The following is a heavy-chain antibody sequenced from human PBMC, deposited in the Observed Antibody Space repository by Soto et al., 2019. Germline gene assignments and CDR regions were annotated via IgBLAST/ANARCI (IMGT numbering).Heavy chain of an antibody. D-gene: IGHD6-6*01. Sequence: SCAASGFTFSDYYMSWIRQAPGKGLEWVSYISSSSSYAIYADSVKGRFTISRDNAKNSLYLQMNSLRAEDTAIYYCARDSSIGARPFDYWGQGTLVTV. CDR1: GFTFSDYY. J-gene: IGHJ4*02. CDR3: ARDSSIGARPFDY. V-gene: IGHV3-11*06. CDR2: ISSSSSYA.